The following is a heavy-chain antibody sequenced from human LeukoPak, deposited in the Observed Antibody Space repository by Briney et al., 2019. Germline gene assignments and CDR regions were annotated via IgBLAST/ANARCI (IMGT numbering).Heavy chain of an antibody. CDR3: ARRDTSSGWSFDS. V-gene: IGHV4-4*07. CDR1: GVSIGNYH. D-gene: IGHD6-19*01. Sequence: SETLSLTCTVSGVSIGNYHWSWIRQPAGKGLEWIGQIHSSGSTNYNPPLKSRVSMSIDTTEDQGSLTIRYVTVADTALYYCARRDTSSGWSFDSWGQGTLVTVAS. J-gene: IGHJ4*02. CDR2: IHSSGST.